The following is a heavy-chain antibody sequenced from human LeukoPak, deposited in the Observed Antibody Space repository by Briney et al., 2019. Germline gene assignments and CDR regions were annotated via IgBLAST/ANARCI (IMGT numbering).Heavy chain of an antibody. CDR3: ARTTVIVSFDL. D-gene: IGHD3-16*02. CDR1: GGSFSGYY. CDR2: INHTGST. V-gene: IGHV4-34*01. Sequence: SETLSLTCAVYGGSFSGYYWSWIRQPPGKGLEWIGEINHTGSTNYNPSPKSRVTISVDTSKNQFSLKLSSVTAADTAIYYCARTTVIVSFDLWGQGTLVTVSS. J-gene: IGHJ4*02.